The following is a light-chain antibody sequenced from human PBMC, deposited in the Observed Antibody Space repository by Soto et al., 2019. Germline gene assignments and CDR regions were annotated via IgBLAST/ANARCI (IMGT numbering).Light chain of an antibody. J-gene: IGKJ4*01. CDR1: QSVDNY. CDR3: QQRSTGPPLS. Sequence: EIVSTQSPDTLSLSPGERATLSCRASQSVDNYLAWYQQRPGQAPRLLIYDASNRASGIPARFSGSGSGTDFTLTISSLEPEDFAVYYCQQRSTGPPLSFGVGTKVEIK. CDR2: DAS. V-gene: IGKV3-11*01.